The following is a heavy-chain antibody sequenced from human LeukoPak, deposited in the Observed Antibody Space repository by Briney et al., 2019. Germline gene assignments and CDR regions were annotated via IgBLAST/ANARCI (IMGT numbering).Heavy chain of an antibody. J-gene: IGHJ4*02. CDR3: ARDGTIYDSSGYYYPIYYFDY. CDR2: ISYDGSNK. CDR1: GFTFSSYA. Sequence: GGSLRLSCAASGFTFSSYAMHWVRQAPGKGLEWVAVISYDGSNKYYADSVKGRFTISRDNSKNTLYLQMNSLRAEDTAVYYCARDGTIYDSSGYYYPIYYFDYWGQGTLVTVSS. D-gene: IGHD3-22*01. V-gene: IGHV3-30*01.